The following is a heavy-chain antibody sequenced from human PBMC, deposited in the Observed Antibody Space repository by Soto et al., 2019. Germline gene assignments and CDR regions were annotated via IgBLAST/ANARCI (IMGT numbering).Heavy chain of an antibody. CDR2: IDPSDSYT. D-gene: IGHD3-10*01. V-gene: IGHV5-10-1*01. J-gene: IGHJ5*02. Sequence: WISWVRQMPGKGLEWMGRIDPSDSYTNYSPSFQGHVTISADKSISTAYLQWSSLKASDTAMYYCARQRTTYYYGSGSLMGWFDPWGQGTLVTVSS. CDR1: W. CDR3: ARQRTTYYYGSGSLMGWFDP.